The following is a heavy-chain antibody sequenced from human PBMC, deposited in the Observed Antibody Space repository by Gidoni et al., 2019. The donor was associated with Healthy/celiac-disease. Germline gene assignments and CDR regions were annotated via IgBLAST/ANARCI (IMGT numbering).Heavy chain of an antibody. V-gene: IGHV5-51*01. CDR3: ARQRHYSSSYWYFDL. CDR1: DYSFTSYW. Sequence: EVQLVQSGAEVKQPGASLKISCKGSDYSFTSYWIGWVRQMPGKGLEWMGSIYPGDSDTRYSPSFQGQVTISADKSISTAYLQWSSLKASDTAMYYCARQRHYSSSYWYFDLWGRGTLVTVSS. D-gene: IGHD6-6*01. J-gene: IGHJ2*01. CDR2: IYPGDSDT.